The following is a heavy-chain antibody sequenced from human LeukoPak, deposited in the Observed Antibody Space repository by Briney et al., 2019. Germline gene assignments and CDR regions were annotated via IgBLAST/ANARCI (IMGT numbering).Heavy chain of an antibody. V-gene: IGHV1-2*02. CDR3: ARDPNRSGYYPSPGGY. CDR2: INPDSGGT. Sequence: GASVKVSCKASGYTFTGYFIHWVRQAPGQGLKWMGWINPDSGGTNFAQQFLGRVTMTRDTSISTVYMELSRLTSDDTAMYYCARDPNRSGYYPSPGGYWGQGTLVTVSS. J-gene: IGHJ4*02. CDR1: GYTFTGYF. D-gene: IGHD3-22*01.